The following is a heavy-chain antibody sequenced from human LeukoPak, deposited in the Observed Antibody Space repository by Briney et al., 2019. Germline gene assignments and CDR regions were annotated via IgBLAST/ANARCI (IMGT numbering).Heavy chain of an antibody. Sequence: PGGSLRLSCAASGFNLGTYSMNWVRQAPGKGLEWVSYISSSGSTIYYADSVKGRFTISRDNAKNSLYLQMNSLRAEDTAVYYCARVHRFGESYFDYWGQGTLVTVSS. CDR3: ARVHRFGESYFDY. J-gene: IGHJ4*02. V-gene: IGHV3-48*04. D-gene: IGHD3-10*01. CDR2: ISSSGSTI. CDR1: GFNLGTYS.